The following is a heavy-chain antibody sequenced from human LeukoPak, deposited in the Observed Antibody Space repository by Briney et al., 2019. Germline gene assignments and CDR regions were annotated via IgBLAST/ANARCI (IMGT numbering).Heavy chain of an antibody. CDR2: IYPGDSDT. J-gene: IGHJ4*02. V-gene: IGHV5-51*01. D-gene: IGHD5-24*01. CDR1: GYSFTSYW. CDR3: ARLGGRDGYNYVADY. Sequence: GESLKISCKGSGYSFTSYWVGWVRQMPGKGLEWMGIIYPGDSDTRYSPSFQGQVTISADKSISTAYLQWSSLKASDTAMYYCARLGGRDGYNYVADYWGQGTLVTVSS.